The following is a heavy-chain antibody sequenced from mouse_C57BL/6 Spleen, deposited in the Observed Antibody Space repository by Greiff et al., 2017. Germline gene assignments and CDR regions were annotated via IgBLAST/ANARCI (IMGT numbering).Heavy chain of an antibody. CDR1: GFTFSSYT. CDR3: ARRDWERYAMDY. V-gene: IGHV5-9*01. J-gene: IGHJ4*01. CDR2: ISGGGGNT. D-gene: IGHD4-1*01. Sequence: EVHLVESGGGLVKPGGSLKLSCAASGFTFSSYTMSWVRQTPEKRLEWVATISGGGGNTYYPDSVKGRFTISRDNAKNTLYLQMSSLRSEDTALYYCARRDWERYAMDYWGQGTSVTVSS.